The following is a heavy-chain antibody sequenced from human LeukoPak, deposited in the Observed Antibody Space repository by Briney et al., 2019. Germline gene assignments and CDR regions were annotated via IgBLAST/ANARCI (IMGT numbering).Heavy chain of an antibody. D-gene: IGHD6-19*01. CDR1: GLTFSDYS. Sequence: PGGSLRLSCAASGLTFSDYSINWVRQAPGKGLEWVSDISGSGGNTYYADSVKGRLTLSRDNSKNPLYLQMNSLRAEDTAVYYCVRERDRGIDVADDFDYWGQGTLVTVSS. CDR3: VRERDRGIDVADDFDY. CDR2: ISGSGGNT. J-gene: IGHJ4*02. V-gene: IGHV3-23*01.